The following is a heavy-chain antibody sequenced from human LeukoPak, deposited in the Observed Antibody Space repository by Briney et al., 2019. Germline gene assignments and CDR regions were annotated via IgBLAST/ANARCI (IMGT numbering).Heavy chain of an antibody. Sequence: SSETLSLTCAVYGGSFSGYYWSWIRQPPGKGLEWIGEINHSGSTNYNPSLKSRVTISVDTSKNQFSLTVISMTAADTAAYYCTKSDGYGLIRICGRGTMVTVSS. CDR2: INHSGST. J-gene: IGHJ3*02. V-gene: IGHV4-34*03. D-gene: IGHD3-10*01. CDR3: TKSDGYGLIRI. CDR1: GGSFSGYY.